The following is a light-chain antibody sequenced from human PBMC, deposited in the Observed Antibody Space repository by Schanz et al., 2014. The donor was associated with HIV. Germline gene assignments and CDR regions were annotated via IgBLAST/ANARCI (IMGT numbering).Light chain of an antibody. CDR2: ATS. J-gene: IGKJ1*01. V-gene: IGKV3-20*01. Sequence: EIVLTQSPATLSLSPGERATLSCRASQSVSSYLAWYQQKRDQPPRLVIYATSTRAVGIPDRFSGSGAGTYFTLTISSVEPEDYAVYYCQQYGVSPPWTFGQGTKVEIK. CDR3: QQYGVSPPWT. CDR1: QSVSSY.